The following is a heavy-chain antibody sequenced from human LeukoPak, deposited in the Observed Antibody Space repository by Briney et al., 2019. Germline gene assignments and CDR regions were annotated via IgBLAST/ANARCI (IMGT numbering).Heavy chain of an antibody. V-gene: IGHV4-4*07. CDR1: GGSISSYY. D-gene: IGHD3-22*01. J-gene: IGHJ2*01. CDR3: AREFLSYYDSSGYYYGWYFDL. Sequence: SETLSLTSTVSGGSISSYYWSWIRQPAGKGLEWIGRIYTSGSTNYNPSLKSRVTMSVDTSKNQFSLKLSSVTAADTAVYYCAREFLSYYDSSGYYYGWYFDLWGRGTLVTVSS. CDR2: IYTSGST.